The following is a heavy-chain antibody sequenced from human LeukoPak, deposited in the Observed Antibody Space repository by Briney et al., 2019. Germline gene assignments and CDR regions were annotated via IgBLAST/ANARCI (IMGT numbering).Heavy chain of an antibody. J-gene: IGHJ4*02. Sequence: GGSLRLSCAASGFTFSSYAMHWVRQAPGKGLEWVAVISYDGSNKYYADSVKGRFTISRDNSKNTLYLQMNSLRAEDTAVYYCARDRSNYCTDGVCYIFDYWGQGTLVTVSS. V-gene: IGHV3-30-3*01. CDR2: ISYDGSNK. CDR1: GFTFSSYA. D-gene: IGHD2-8*01. CDR3: ARDRSNYCTDGVCYIFDY.